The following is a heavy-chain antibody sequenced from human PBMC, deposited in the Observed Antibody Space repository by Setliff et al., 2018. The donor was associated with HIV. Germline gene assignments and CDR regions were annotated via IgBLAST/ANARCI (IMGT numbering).Heavy chain of an antibody. Sequence: SETLSLTCTVSGGSISSYYWSWIRQPPGKGLEWIGHVYIGSTNYNPSLKSRVTISADTSKNQFSLKLSSVTAADTAVYYCARTYSSSWYSSHLWVDYWGQGTQVTVSS. V-gene: IGHV4-4*08. CDR2: VYIGST. J-gene: IGHJ4*02. CDR1: GGSISSYY. CDR3: ARTYSSSWYSSHLWVDY. D-gene: IGHD6-13*01.